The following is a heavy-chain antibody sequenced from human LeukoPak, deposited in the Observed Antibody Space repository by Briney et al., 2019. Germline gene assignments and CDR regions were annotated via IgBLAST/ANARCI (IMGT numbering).Heavy chain of an antibody. CDR3: ATDSSWGSHYYYGMDV. CDR2: FEPESAEI. Sequence: GASVKVSCKISGYTLSELSMHWVRQAPGKGLEWMGGFEPESAEIIHAQKFQGRVTMTEDTSTDTAYMELSSLRSEDTAVYYCATDSSWGSHYYYGMDVWGQGTTVTVSS. D-gene: IGHD6-13*01. J-gene: IGHJ6*02. V-gene: IGHV1-24*01. CDR1: GYTLSELS.